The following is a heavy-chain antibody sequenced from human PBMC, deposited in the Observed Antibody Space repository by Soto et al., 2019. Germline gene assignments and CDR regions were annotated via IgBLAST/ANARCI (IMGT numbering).Heavy chain of an antibody. V-gene: IGHV3-21*02. J-gene: IGHJ4*02. D-gene: IGHD1-26*01. CDR1: GFTFSTYT. CDR3: AREDGVVGSSSAFDH. CDR2: INGRSNYV. Sequence: EVRLVESGGGLVKPGGSLRLSCVFSGFTFSTYTMNWVRQAPGKGLEWVSSINGRSNYVYYADSVKGRFTISRDNAKNSLYLQMNRLRAEDTAIYYCAREDGVVGSSSAFDHWGLGTLVTVSS.